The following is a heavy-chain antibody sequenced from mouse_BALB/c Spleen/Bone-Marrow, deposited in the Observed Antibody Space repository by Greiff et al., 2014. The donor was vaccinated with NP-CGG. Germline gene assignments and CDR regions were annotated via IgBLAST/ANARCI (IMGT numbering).Heavy chain of an antibody. Sequence: EVQGVESGAELVKPGASVKLSCTASGFNIKDTYVHWVKQRPEQGLEWIGRIDPANGNTKYDPKFQGKATITADTSSNTAYLQLSSLTSEDTAVYYCASYYYGHYFDYWGQGTTLTVSS. CDR2: IDPANGNT. D-gene: IGHD1-1*01. V-gene: IGHV14-3*02. CDR1: GFNIKDTY. J-gene: IGHJ2*01. CDR3: ASYYYGHYFDY.